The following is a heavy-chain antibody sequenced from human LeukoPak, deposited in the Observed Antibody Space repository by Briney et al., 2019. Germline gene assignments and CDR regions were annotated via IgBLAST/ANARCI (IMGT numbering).Heavy chain of an antibody. D-gene: IGHD2/OR15-2a*01. V-gene: IGHV4-4*02. Sequence: PSETRSLTCVVSGGSIDSTNYWSWVRQAPGKGLEWSGEIAHDGTRNYNSSLRSRAAMSFNRANNYFSMSLTAVTAADTALYYCPRENRPFCPFAYWGQGVLVTVSS. CDR2: IAHDGTR. CDR1: GGSIDSTNY. J-gene: IGHJ4*02. CDR3: PRENRPFCPFAY.